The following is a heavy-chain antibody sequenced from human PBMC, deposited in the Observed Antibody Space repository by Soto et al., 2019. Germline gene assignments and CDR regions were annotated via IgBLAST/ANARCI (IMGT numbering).Heavy chain of an antibody. CDR3: ARWSYLDY. Sequence: GSLRLACAASGVSFFSYALIWFRQSPGKGLEWVSTISGSDGKTFYADSVKGRFSISRDTSQSTLYLQMNSLRADDTAMYYCARWSYLDYWGQRPRVTVSS. CDR1: GVSFFSYA. J-gene: IGHJ4*02. CDR2: ISGSDGKT. D-gene: IGHD3-3*01. V-gene: IGHV3-23*01.